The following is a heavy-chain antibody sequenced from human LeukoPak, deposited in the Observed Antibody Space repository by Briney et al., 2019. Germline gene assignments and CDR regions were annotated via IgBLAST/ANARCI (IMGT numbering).Heavy chain of an antibody. CDR3: ARGDYDILTGLHPHYYYYMDV. CDR2: ISAYNGNT. D-gene: IGHD3-9*01. CDR1: GYTFTSYG. Sequence: ASVKVSCKASGYTFTSYGISWVRQAPGQGLEWMGWISAYNGNTNYAQKLQGRVTMTTDTSTSTAYMELSSLRSEDTAVYYCARGDYDILTGLHPHYYYYMDVWGKGTTVTISS. V-gene: IGHV1-18*01. J-gene: IGHJ6*03.